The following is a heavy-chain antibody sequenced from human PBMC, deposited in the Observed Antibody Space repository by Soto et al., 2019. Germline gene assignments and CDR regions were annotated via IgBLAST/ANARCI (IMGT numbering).Heavy chain of an antibody. CDR1: GFTFSSYA. Sequence: GGSLRHSCAASGFTFSSYAMHWVRQDPGKGLEWVAVISYDGSNKYYADSVKGRFTISRDNSKNTLYLQMNSLRAEDTAVYYCARDPRFVAVAGMADYWGQGTLVTSPQ. D-gene: IGHD6-19*01. V-gene: IGHV3-30-3*01. CDR3: ARDPRFVAVAGMADY. CDR2: ISYDGSNK. J-gene: IGHJ4*02.